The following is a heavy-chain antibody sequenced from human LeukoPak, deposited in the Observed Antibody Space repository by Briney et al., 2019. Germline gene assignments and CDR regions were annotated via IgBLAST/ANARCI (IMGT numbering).Heavy chain of an antibody. Sequence: GGSLRLSCAASGFKFYDYAVHWVRQGPGKGLEWVSGISWNSGIIDYADSVKGRFTISRDNAKSSLFLQMNSLRVEDTALYYCAREGLTVGAFDIWGPGTVVTVSS. D-gene: IGHD2-21*02. V-gene: IGHV3-9*01. CDR3: AREGLTVGAFDI. CDR2: ISWNSGII. CDR1: GFKFYDYA. J-gene: IGHJ3*02.